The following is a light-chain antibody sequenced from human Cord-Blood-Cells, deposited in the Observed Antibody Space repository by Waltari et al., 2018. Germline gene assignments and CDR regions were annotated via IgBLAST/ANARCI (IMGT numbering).Light chain of an antibody. Sequence: QSALTQPASVSGSPGQSIISSGTGTSSDAGSYNLVSWYQQLPGKAPKLMIYEVSKRPSGVSNRFSGSKSGNTASLTISGLQAEDEADYYCCSYAGSSTYVFGTGTKVTVL. CDR1: SSDAGSYNL. V-gene: IGLV2-23*02. J-gene: IGLJ1*01. CDR3: CSYAGSSTYV. CDR2: EVS.